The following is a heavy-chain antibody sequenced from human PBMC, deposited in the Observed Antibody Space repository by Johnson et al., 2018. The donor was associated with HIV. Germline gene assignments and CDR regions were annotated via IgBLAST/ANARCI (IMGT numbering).Heavy chain of an antibody. V-gene: IGHV3-66*02. J-gene: IGHJ3*02. CDR2: VFSGDNT. Sequence: VQLVESGGGLVQPGGSLRLSCEASGFTLSSYWMSWVRQAPGKGLEWVSIVFSGDNTYYADSVKGRFTISRDNSKNTLYLQMNSLRAEDTAVYYCARDWGLYSSGWYVDAFDIWGQGTMVTVSS. CDR1: GFTLSSYW. CDR3: ARDWGLYSSGWYVDAFDI. D-gene: IGHD6-19*01.